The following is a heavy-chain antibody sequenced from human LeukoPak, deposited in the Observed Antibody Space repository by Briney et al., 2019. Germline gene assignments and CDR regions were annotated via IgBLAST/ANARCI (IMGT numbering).Heavy chain of an antibody. J-gene: IGHJ4*02. CDR2: INHSGST. V-gene: IGHV4-34*01. CDR1: GGSFSGYY. CDR3: ARDRGYYDSSGGIFDY. D-gene: IGHD3-22*01. Sequence: PSETLSLTCAVYGGSFSGYYWSWIRQPPGKGLEWIGEINHSGSTNYNPSLKSRVTISVDTSKNQFSLKLSSVTAADTAVYYCARDRGYYDSSGGIFDYWGQGTLVTVSS.